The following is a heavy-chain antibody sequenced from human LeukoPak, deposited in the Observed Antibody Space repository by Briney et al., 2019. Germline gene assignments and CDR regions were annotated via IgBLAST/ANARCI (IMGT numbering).Heavy chain of an antibody. CDR2: IYPADSDS. V-gene: IGHV5-51*01. CDR1: ADSFTTSW. CDR3: AAPFGPFTVHGRAFDM. D-gene: IGHD4-17*01. Sequence: GESLKISCKGSADSFTTSWIAWVRQMPGKGLEWMGIIYPADSDSRYSPSFQGRVTISADKSITTAFLQWSSLKASDTAIYYCAAPFGPFTVHGRAFDMWGQGTLVTVSS. J-gene: IGHJ3*02.